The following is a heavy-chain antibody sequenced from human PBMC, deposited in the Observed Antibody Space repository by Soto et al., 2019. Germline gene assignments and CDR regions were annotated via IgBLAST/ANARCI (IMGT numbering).Heavy chain of an antibody. V-gene: IGHV1-46*01. Sequence: GASVKVSCKASGYTFTSYYMHWVRQAPGQGLEWMGIINPSGGSTSYAQKFRGRVTMTRDTSTSTVYMELSSLRSEDTAVYYCASSETSQRIGWYYDFLGGMDVWGQGTTVTVSS. J-gene: IGHJ6*02. D-gene: IGHD3-3*01. CDR3: ASSETSQRIGWYYDFLGGMDV. CDR2: INPSGGST. CDR1: GYTFTSYY.